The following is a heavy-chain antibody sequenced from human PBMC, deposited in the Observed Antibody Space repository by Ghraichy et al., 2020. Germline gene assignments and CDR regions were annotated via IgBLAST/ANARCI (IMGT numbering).Heavy chain of an antibody. CDR3: ARHVADSSWYSYYFDY. D-gene: IGHD3-22*01. CDR2: INHSGST. J-gene: IGHJ4*02. CDR1: GGSFSGYY. Sequence: SETLSLTCAVYGGSFSGYYWSWIRQPPGKGLEWIGEINHSGSTNYNPSLKSRVTISVDTSKNQFSLRLTSVTAADTAVYYCARHVADSSWYSYYFDYWGQGTLVTVSS. V-gene: IGHV4-34*01.